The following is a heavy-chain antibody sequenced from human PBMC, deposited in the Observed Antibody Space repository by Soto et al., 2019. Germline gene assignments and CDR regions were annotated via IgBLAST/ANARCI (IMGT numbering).Heavy chain of an antibody. Sequence: ASVKVSCKTSGYTCTGHYIHCVRQAPQQGPEWMGEIGPESGATRSSEKFRGRVTMTMDTSITTVYMELRNLSPDDTAVYYCGRGRSGQIVIFYWGQGTPVTVSS. CDR2: IGPESGAT. D-gene: IGHD1-26*01. CDR1: GYTCTGHY. J-gene: IGHJ4*02. V-gene: IGHV1-2*02. CDR3: GRGRSGQIVIFY.